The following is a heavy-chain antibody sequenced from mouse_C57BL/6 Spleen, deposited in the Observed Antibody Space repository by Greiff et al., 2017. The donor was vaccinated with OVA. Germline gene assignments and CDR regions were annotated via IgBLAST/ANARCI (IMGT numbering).Heavy chain of an antibody. V-gene: IGHV1-26*01. CDR2: INPNNGGT. J-gene: IGHJ2*01. CDR3: ARERGLGYFDD. D-gene: IGHD4-1*01. Sequence: EVQLQQSGPELVKPGASVKISCKASGYTFTDYYMNWVKQSHGKSLEWIGDINPNNGGTSYNQKFKGKATLTVDKSSSTAYMELRSLTSEDSAVYYCARERGLGYFDDWGQGTTLTVSS. CDR1: GYTFTDYY.